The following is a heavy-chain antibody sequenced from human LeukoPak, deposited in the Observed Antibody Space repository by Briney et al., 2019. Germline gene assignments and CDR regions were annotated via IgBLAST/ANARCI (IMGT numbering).Heavy chain of an antibody. CDR2: ISSSSSYI. CDR1: GFTFSSYA. J-gene: IGHJ3*02. D-gene: IGHD4-17*01. Sequence: PGGSLRLSCAASGFTFSSYAMTWVRQAPGKGLEWVSSISSSSSYIYYADSVKGRFTISRDNAKNSLYLQMNSLRAEDTAVYYCARDFPTVTTAGAFDIWGQGTMVTVSS. CDR3: ARDFPTVTTAGAFDI. V-gene: IGHV3-21*01.